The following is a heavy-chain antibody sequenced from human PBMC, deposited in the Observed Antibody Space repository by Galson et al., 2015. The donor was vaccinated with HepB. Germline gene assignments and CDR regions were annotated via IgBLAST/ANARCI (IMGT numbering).Heavy chain of an antibody. CDR2: INHSGST. CDR1: GGSFSGYY. CDR3: ASTYCGGDSYPHWYFDL. D-gene: IGHD2-21*02. J-gene: IGHJ2*01. Sequence: TLSLTCAVYGGSFSGYYWSWIRQPPGKGLEWIGEINHSGSTNYNPSLKSRVSISVDTSKNQFSLKLSSVTAADTAVYYCASTYCGGDSYPHWYFDLGGRGTVVSV. V-gene: IGHV4-34*01.